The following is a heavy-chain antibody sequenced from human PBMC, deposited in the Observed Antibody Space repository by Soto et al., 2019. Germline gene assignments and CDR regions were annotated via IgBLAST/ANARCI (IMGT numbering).Heavy chain of an antibody. CDR2: IIPIFGTA. V-gene: IGHV1-69*12. Sequence: QVQLVQSGAEVKKPGSSVKVSCKASGGTFSSYAISWVRQTPGQGLEWMGGIIPIFGTANYAQKFQGRVTIPADESTSPAYMELSSLRSEDTAVYYCASFDGPYYYYGMDVWGQGTTVTVSS. CDR3: ASFDGPYYYYGMDV. CDR1: GGTFSSYA. J-gene: IGHJ6*02.